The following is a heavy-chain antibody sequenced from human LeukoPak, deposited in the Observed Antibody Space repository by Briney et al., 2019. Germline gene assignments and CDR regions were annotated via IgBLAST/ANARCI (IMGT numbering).Heavy chain of an antibody. CDR2: IYTSGST. CDR3: ARGGYCGGDCYFYY. CDR1: GGSISSGSYY. V-gene: IGHV4-61*02. Sequence: SETLSLTSTGSGGSISSGSYYWRWIRQPPGKGLEWIASIYTSGSTNYNPSLKSRVTISVDTSKNQFSLKLSSVTAADTAVYYCARGGYCGGDCYFYYWGQGTLVTVSS. D-gene: IGHD2-21*02. J-gene: IGHJ4*02.